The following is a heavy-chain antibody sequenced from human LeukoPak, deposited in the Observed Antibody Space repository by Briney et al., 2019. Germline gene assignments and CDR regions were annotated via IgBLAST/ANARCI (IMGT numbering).Heavy chain of an antibody. D-gene: IGHD1-26*01. V-gene: IGHV3-23*01. CDR2: ISGSGAST. J-gene: IGHJ4*02. CDR3: AKDVGKWESLHFFDY. Sequence: PGGSLRLSCLTSGFTLSTNAMSWVRQAPGKGLEWISGISGSGASTYYADSVKGRFTISRDDSRNTLYLQMNSLRGDDTAVYYCAKDVGKWESLHFFDYWGQGTPVTVPS. CDR1: GFTLSTNA.